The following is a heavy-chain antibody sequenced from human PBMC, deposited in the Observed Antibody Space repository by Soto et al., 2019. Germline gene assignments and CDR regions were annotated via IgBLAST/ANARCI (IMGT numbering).Heavy chain of an antibody. CDR1: GFTFSSYG. V-gene: IGHV3-30*18. J-gene: IGHJ6*02. Sequence: QVQLVESGGGVVQPGRSLRLSCAASGFTFSSYGMHWVRQAPGKGLEWVAVISYDGSNKYYADSVKGRFTISRDNSKNTLYLQMNSLRAEDTAVYYCAKDSTGFGELLYRPYYYYGMDVWGQGTTVTVSS. CDR2: ISYDGSNK. CDR3: AKDSTGFGELLYRPYYYYGMDV. D-gene: IGHD3-10*01.